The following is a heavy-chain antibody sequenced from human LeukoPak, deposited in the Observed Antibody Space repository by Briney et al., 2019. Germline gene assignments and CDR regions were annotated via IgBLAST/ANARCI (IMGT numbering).Heavy chain of an antibody. J-gene: IGHJ4*02. V-gene: IGHV3-7*01. Sequence: PGGSLRLSCAASGFTSSSYWMSWVRQAPGKGLEWVANIKQDGSEKYYVDSVKGRFTISRDNAKNSLYLQMNSLRAEDTAVYYCARPYYYDSLLFDYWGQGTLVTVSS. D-gene: IGHD3-22*01. CDR1: GFTSSSYW. CDR3: ARPYYYDSLLFDY. CDR2: IKQDGSEK.